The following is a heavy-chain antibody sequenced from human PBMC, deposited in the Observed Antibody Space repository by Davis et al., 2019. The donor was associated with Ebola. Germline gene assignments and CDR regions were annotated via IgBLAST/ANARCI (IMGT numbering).Heavy chain of an antibody. V-gene: IGHV3-23*01. CDR3: AKRVGYTFDY. CDR2: ISGSGSST. J-gene: IGHJ4*02. D-gene: IGHD6-13*01. CDR1: GFTFSNYA. Sequence: GESLKISCAASGFTFSNYAMSWVRQAPGQGLEWFSAISGSGSSTYYADSVKGRFTISRDNSKNALYLQVNSLRAEDTAVYYCAKRVGYTFDYWGQGTLVTVSS.